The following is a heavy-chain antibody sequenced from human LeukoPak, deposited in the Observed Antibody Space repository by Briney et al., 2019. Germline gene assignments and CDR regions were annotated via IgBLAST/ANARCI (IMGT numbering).Heavy chain of an antibody. CDR3: ARDRELGY. D-gene: IGHD2/OR15-2a*01. Sequence: PSETLSLTCSVSGGSISNYYWSWIRQPPGKGLEWIGYIYERGNTDCNPSLKSRVTISVDTSKNQFALKLTSVTAADTAAYFCARDRELGYWGQGILVTVTS. V-gene: IGHV4-59*01. J-gene: IGHJ4*02. CDR2: IYERGNT. CDR1: GGSISNYY.